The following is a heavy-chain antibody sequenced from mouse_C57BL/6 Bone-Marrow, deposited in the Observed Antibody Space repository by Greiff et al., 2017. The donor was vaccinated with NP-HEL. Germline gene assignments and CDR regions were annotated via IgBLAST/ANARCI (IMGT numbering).Heavy chain of an antibody. CDR3: ARGGYWYFDV. Sequence: QVQLQQSGAELVKPGASVKMSCKASGYTFTSYWITWVKQRPGQGLEWIGDIYPGSGSTNYNEKFKSKATLTVDTSSSTAYRQLSSLTSEDSAVYYCARGGYWYFDVWGTGTTVTVAS. CDR1: GYTFTSYW. V-gene: IGHV1-55*01. CDR2: IYPGSGST. J-gene: IGHJ1*03.